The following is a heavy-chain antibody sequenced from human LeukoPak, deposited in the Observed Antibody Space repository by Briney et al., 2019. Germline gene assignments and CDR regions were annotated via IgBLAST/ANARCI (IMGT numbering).Heavy chain of an antibody. D-gene: IGHD3-10*01. CDR1: GGSISSGVYY. J-gene: IGHJ4*02. V-gene: IGHV4-30-4*01. Sequence: SETLSHTCTVSGGSISSGVYYWSWIRQPPGKGLEWIRYIYYSGSTYYNPSLKSRVIISVDTSKNQFSLKLSSVTAADTAVYYCASGGVRGIIITSGAIDYWGQGTLVTVSS. CDR3: ASGGVRGIIITSGAIDY. CDR2: IYYSGST.